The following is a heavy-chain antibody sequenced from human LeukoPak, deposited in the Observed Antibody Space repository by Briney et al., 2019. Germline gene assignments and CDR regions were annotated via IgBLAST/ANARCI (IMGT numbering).Heavy chain of an antibody. D-gene: IGHD1-14*01. CDR3: AKARGRADGKFDY. V-gene: IGHV3-23*01. Sequence: GGSLRLSCAASGFTFSSYAMSWVRQAPGKGLEWVSAISGSGGSTYYADSVKGRFTISRDNPKNTLYLQMNSLRAEDTAVYYCAKARGRADGKFDYWGQGTLVTVSS. CDR2: ISGSGGST. J-gene: IGHJ4*02. CDR1: GFTFSSYA.